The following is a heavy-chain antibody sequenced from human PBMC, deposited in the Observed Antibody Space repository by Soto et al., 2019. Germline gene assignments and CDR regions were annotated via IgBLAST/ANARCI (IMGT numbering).Heavy chain of an antibody. D-gene: IGHD6-13*01. J-gene: IGHJ4*02. V-gene: IGHV4-34*01. CDR2: ISHSGRT. Sequence: SETLSLTCAVNGGSFTGYYGAWIRQSPGKGLEWIGEISHSGRTNYNPSLKSRVTISVDTSKNQFSLKVSSVTAADTGMYYCARNGGSTWYYFDSWGKGTVVTVST. CDR1: GGSFTGYY. CDR3: ARNGGSTWYYFDS.